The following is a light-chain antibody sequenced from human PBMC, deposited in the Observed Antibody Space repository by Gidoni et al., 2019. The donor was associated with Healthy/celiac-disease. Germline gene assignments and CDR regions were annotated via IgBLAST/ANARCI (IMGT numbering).Light chain of an antibody. J-gene: IGKJ3*01. CDR3: QQSYSTPLFT. Sequence: DIQMTQSPSSLSASVGDRVNITCRASQSISSYLNWYQQKPGKAPKLLIYAASSLQSGVPSRFSGSGSGTDFTLTISSLQPEDFATYYCQQSYSTPLFTFXPXTKVDIK. CDR1: QSISSY. V-gene: IGKV1-39*01. CDR2: AAS.